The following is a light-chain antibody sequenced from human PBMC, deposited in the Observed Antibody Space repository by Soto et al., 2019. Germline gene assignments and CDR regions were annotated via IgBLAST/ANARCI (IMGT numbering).Light chain of an antibody. J-gene: IGKJ4*01. CDR3: QKHDHAPLT. CDR2: AAS. CDR1: QGIGNY. Sequence: DIQMTQSPSSLSASVGDRVTITCRASQGIGNYLAWYQQRPGKVPKLLIYAASTLQSGVPSRFSGSGSGPDFTLTISSLQPEDVATYYCQKHDHAPLTFGGGTKVDIK. V-gene: IGKV1-27*01.